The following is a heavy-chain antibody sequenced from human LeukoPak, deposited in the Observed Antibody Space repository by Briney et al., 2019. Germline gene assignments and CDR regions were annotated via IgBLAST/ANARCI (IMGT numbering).Heavy chain of an antibody. CDR2: ISGTSSYI. Sequence: PAGSLRLSCAASGFTFSSYSMIWVRQAPGKGLELVSSISGTSSYIYYADSVKGRFTISRDNAKNSLYPQMNSLRAEDTAVYYCVSSPRVAAQDVWGKGTRSPSPQ. CDR3: VSSPRVAAQDV. D-gene: IGHD6-6*01. CDR1: GFTFSSYS. J-gene: IGHJ6*04. V-gene: IGHV3-21*01.